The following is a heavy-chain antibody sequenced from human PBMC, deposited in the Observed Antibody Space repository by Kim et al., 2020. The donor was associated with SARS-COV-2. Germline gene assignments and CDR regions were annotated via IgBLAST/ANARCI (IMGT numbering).Heavy chain of an antibody. Sequence: YYGDTVKGGFTISRDNAKNSLYLQMYSLRVEDTAVYYCARDYYGDYALDYWGQGTLITVSS. V-gene: IGHV3-48*01. CDR3: ARDYYGDYALDY. D-gene: IGHD4-17*01. J-gene: IGHJ4*02.